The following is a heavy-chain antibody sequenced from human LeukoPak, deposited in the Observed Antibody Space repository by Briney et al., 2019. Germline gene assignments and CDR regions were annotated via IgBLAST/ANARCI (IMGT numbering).Heavy chain of an antibody. CDR2: IYYSGNT. D-gene: IGHD4-17*01. CDR1: GGSISSSSYY. CDR3: ARMTMVTTYFDY. V-gene: IGHV4-39*01. J-gene: IGHJ4*02. Sequence: SETLSLTCTVSGGSISSSSYYCGWIRQPPGKGLEWIGSIYYSGNTYYNPSLKSRVTISVDTSKNQFSLKLSSVTAADTAVYYCARMTMVTTYFDYWGQGTLVTVSS.